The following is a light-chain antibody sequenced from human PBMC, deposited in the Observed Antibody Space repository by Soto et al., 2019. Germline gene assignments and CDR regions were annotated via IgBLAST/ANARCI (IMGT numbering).Light chain of an antibody. CDR3: SSYTSSIS. J-gene: IGLJ2*01. CDR2: DVN. CDR1: SSDVGGYNY. Sequence: QSALTQPASVSGSPGQSITISCTGTSSDVGGYNYFSWYQQHPGKAPKLMIYDVNTRPSGVSNLFSGSKSGNTASLTISGLQAEDEADYYCSSYTSSISFGGGTKLTVL. V-gene: IGLV2-14*01.